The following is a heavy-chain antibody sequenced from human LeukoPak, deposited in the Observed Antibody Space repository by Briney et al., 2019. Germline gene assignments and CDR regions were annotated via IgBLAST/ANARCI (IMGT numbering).Heavy chain of an antibody. Sequence: GESLKISCKGSGYSFTSYWIAWVRQMRGKGLEWMGIIYPGDADTRYSPSFQGQVAISADKSIRITYLKWSSLKDSDAAMYYCARLDVVPAAPGGYYYYMDVWGKGTTVTVSS. J-gene: IGHJ6*03. CDR3: ARLDVVPAAPGGYYYYMDV. D-gene: IGHD2-2*01. CDR1: GYSFTSYW. V-gene: IGHV5-51*01. CDR2: IYPGDADT.